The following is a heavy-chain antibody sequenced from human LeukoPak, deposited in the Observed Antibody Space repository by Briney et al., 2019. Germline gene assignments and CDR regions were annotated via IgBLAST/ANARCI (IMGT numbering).Heavy chain of an antibody. J-gene: IGHJ4*02. V-gene: IGHV3-48*01. CDR3: ASREDGDY. Sequence: GGSLRLSCAASGFTFSSYSMIWVRQAPGKGLEWVSYISSSSSTIYYADSVKGRFTISRDNAKNSLYLQMNSLRAEDTAVYYCASREDGDYWGQGTLVTVSS. CDR1: GFTFSSYS. CDR2: ISSSSSTI. D-gene: IGHD1-26*01.